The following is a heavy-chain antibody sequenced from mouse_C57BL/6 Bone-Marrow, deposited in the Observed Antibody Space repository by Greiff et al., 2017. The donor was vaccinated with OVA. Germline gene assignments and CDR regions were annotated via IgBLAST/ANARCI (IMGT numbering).Heavy chain of an antibody. D-gene: IGHD2-1*01. Sequence: VQLKQSGPELVKPGDSVKISCKASGYSFTGYFMNWVMQSHGKSLEWIGRINPYNGDTFYNQKFKGKATLTVDKSSSTAYMELRSLTSEDSAGYYCARAGNYRFAYWGQGTLVTVSA. CDR1: GYSFTGYF. V-gene: IGHV1-20*01. CDR2: INPYNGDT. CDR3: ARAGNYRFAY. J-gene: IGHJ3*01.